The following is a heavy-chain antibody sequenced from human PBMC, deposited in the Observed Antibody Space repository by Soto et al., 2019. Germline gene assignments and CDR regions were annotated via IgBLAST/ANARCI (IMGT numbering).Heavy chain of an antibody. J-gene: IGHJ3*02. CDR3: ARDSAYCSGGICYSTRKAFDI. D-gene: IGHD2-15*01. Sequence: SVKVSCKASGGTFSSYAISWVRQAPGQGLEWMGGIIPIFGTANYAQRFQGRVTITADESTSTAYMELSSLRSEDTAVYYCARDSAYCSGGICYSTRKAFDIWGQGTMVTVSS. V-gene: IGHV1-69*13. CDR1: GGTFSSYA. CDR2: IIPIFGTA.